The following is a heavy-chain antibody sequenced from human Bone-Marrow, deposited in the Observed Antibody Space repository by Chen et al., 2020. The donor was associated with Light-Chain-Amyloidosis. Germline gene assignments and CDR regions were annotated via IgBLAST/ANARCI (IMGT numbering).Heavy chain of an antibody. V-gene: IGHV6-1*01. D-gene: IGHD3-3*01. CDR2: TYYRSKWYN. Sequence: QVQLQQSGPGLVKPSQTLSLTCAISGDSVPSNSAAWNRIRQSPSRGLEWLGRTYYRSKWYNDYAVSVKSRITINPDTSKNQFSLQLNSVTPEDTAVYYCARGDDFWSGPIYGMDVWGQGTTVTVSS. CDR1: GDSVPSNSAA. J-gene: IGHJ6*02. CDR3: ARGDDFWSGPIYGMDV.